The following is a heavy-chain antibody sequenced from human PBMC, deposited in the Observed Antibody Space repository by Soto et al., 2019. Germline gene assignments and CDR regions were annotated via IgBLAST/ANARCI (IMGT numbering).Heavy chain of an antibody. CDR1: GFTFSSFA. V-gene: IGHV3-23*01. CDR2: LTGSGDST. Sequence: EVQLLESGGGLVQPGGSLRLSCAASGFTFSSFAMTWVRQAPGKGLEWVSSLTGSGDSTYYADSVKGRFTISRDNSKNPLYLQMNSLGADATALYFCAKGTAVSTGDMAYWGQGTLVTVSS. J-gene: IGHJ4*02. D-gene: IGHD4-17*01. CDR3: AKGTAVSTGDMAY.